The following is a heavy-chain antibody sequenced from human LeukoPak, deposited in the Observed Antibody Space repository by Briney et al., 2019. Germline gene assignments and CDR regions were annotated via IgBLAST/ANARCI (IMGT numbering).Heavy chain of an antibody. CDR2: IYYSGST. Sequence: PSETLSLTCTVSSGSISSYYWSWIRQPPGNGLEWIGYIYYSGSTNYNPSPKSRVTISVDTSKNQFSLKLSSVTAADTAVYYCARGGTDTAMVRTDYYYYMDVWGKGTTVTVSS. V-gene: IGHV4-59*01. CDR3: ARGGTDTAMVRTDYYYYMDV. CDR1: SGSISSYY. J-gene: IGHJ6*03. D-gene: IGHD5-18*01.